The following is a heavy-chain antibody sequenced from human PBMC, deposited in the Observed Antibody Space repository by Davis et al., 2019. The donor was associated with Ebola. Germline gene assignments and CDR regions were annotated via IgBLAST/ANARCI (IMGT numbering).Heavy chain of an antibody. CDR2: INHSGST. V-gene: IGHV4-34*01. CDR3: ATVTEGPYYFDY. Sequence: MPSETLSLTCAVYGGSFSGYYWSWIRQPPGKGLEWIGEINHSGSTNYNPSLKSRVTISVDTSKNQFSLKLSSVTAADTAVYYCATVTEGPYYFDYWGQGTLVTVSS. J-gene: IGHJ4*02. CDR1: GGSFSGYY.